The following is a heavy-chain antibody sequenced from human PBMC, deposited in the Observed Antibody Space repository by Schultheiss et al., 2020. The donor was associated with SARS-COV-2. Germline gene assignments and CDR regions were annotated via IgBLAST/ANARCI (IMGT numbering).Heavy chain of an antibody. J-gene: IGHJ4*02. CDR3: ARGELGVVVVITALDY. D-gene: IGHD3-22*01. CDR1: GFTFSSYG. V-gene: IGHV3-30*03. CDR2: ISYDGSNK. Sequence: GGSLRLSCAASGFTFSSYGMHWVRQAPGKGLEWVAVISYDGSNKYYADSVKGRFTISRDNAKNSLYLQMNSLRAEDTAVYYCARGELGVVVVITALDYWGQGTLVTVSS.